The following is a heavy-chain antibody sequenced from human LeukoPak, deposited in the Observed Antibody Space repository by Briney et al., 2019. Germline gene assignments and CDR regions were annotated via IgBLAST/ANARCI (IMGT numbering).Heavy chain of an antibody. V-gene: IGHV3-48*01. CDR2: ISSTSSTI. CDR1: GFTFSSYS. Sequence: GGSLRLSCAASGFTFSSYSMNWVCQAPGKGLEWVSYISSTSSTIYYADSVKGRFTISRDNAKNSLYLQMNSLRAEDTAVYYCAKLTRQLSGSNNDYWGQGTLVTVSS. D-gene: IGHD3-10*01. J-gene: IGHJ4*02. CDR3: AKLTRQLSGSNNDY.